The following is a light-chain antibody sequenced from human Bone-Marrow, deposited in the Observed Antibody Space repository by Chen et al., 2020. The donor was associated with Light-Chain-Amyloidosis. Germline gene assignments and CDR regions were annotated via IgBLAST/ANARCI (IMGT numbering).Light chain of an antibody. CDR3: QSADSSGTYEVI. CDR1: DLPTKY. J-gene: IGLJ2*01. V-gene: IGLV3-25*03. Sequence: SYELTQPPSVSVSPGQTARIPCSGDDLPTKYAYWYQQKPGQAPVLGIHRDTERPSGIAERFSVSSSGTTATLTISEVQAEDEADYHCQSADSSGTYEVIFGGGTKLTVL. CDR2: RDT.